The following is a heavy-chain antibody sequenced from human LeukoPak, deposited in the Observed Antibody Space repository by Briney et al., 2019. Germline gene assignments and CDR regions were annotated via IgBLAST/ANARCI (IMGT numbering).Heavy chain of an antibody. V-gene: IGHV3-23*01. CDR2: ISGTTGST. Sequence: PGGSLRLSCAASGCIFSSYAMSWVRQAPGKGLEWVSAISGTTGSTYYADSVKGRFTISRDNSKNTLYLQMYSLRAEDTAVYYCATSSGVYCSSTSCYAAYWGQGTLVTVSS. J-gene: IGHJ4*02. D-gene: IGHD2-2*01. CDR1: GCIFSSYA. CDR3: ATSSGVYCSSTSCYAAY.